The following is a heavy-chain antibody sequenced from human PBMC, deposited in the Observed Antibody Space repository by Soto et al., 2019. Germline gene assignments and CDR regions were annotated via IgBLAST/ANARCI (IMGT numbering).Heavy chain of an antibody. CDR2: ISSTSSTI. CDR3: PRNKRGITGTLIRPARYNYAMDV. Sequence: GGSLRLSCAASGFTFSSYNMNWVRQAPGKGLEWLSYISSTSSTISYADSVKGRFTISRDNAKNSLFLQMNSLRDEDTAVYYCPRNKRGITGTLIRPARYNYAMDVGGRGTTVTVSS. J-gene: IGHJ6*02. V-gene: IGHV3-48*02. CDR1: GFTFSSYN. D-gene: IGHD1-7*01.